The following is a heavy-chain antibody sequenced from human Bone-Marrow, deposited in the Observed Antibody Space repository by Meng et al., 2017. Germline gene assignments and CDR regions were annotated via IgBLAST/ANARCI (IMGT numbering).Heavy chain of an antibody. V-gene: IGHV4-4*02. J-gene: IGHJ5*02. CDR1: GGSISSSNW. Sequence: GHLKGSGPGRVKPSGTPSLTCAVSGGSISSSNWWSWVRQPPGKGLEWIGEIYHSGSTNYNPSLKSRVTISVDKSKNQFSLKLSSVTAADTAVYYCARGQYFSWWELLPAFWFDPWGQGTLVTVSS. CDR2: IYHSGST. D-gene: IGHD1-26*01. CDR3: ARGQYFSWWELLPAFWFDP.